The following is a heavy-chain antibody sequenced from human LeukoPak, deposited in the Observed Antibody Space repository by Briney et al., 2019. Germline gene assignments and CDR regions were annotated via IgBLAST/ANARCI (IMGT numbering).Heavy chain of an antibody. V-gene: IGHV3-20*04. D-gene: IGHD4-17*01. CDR2: INWNGGRT. CDR3: ARDYDYGDYPGY. J-gene: IGHJ4*02. CDR1: GFMFDDYG. Sequence: GGSLRLPCAASGFMFDDYGMSWVHQAPGRGLEWVSGINWNGGRTGYADPVKGRFTISRDNAKNSLYLQMNSLRAEDTALYYCARDYDYGDYPGYWGQGTLVTVSS.